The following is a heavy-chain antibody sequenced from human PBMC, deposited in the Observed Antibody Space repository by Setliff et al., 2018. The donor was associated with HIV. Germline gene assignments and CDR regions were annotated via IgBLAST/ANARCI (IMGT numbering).Heavy chain of an antibody. D-gene: IGHD6-13*01. CDR1: GFTFSNYV. CDR3: ATGNSADTWYHFAY. V-gene: IGHV3-23*01. J-gene: IGHJ4*02. Sequence: GESLRLSCAASGFTFSNYVMTWVRQAPGQGLEWVSSVTGNGARTFYADSVKGRFTISRDTYKNTMYLQMSSLRAEDTAVHYCATGNSADTWYHFAYWGQGTLVTVSS. CDR2: VTGNGART.